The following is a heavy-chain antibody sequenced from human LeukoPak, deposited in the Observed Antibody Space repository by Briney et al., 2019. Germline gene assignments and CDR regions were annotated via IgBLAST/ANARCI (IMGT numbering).Heavy chain of an antibody. J-gene: IGHJ6*03. CDR2: IYHSGST. D-gene: IGHD3-22*01. V-gene: IGHV4-4*02. Sequence: PSETLSLTCAVSGGSISSSNWWSWVRQPPGKGLEWLGEIYHSGSTNYNPSLKSRVTISVDKSKNQFSLKLSSVTAADTAVYYCAREDSSGYYGRNYYYYMDVWGKGTTVTVPS. CDR3: AREDSSGYYGRNYYYYMDV. CDR1: GGSISSSNW.